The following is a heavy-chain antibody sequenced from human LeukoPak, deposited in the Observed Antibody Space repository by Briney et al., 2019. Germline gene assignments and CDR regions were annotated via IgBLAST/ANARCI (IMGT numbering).Heavy chain of an antibody. CDR3: ARQTGSGLFILP. Sequence: PSETLSLTCTVSGGSISSRTYYWGWIRQPPGKGLEWIGTIYYSGTTYYNPSLKSRVTISLDTSKNPFSLRLTSVTAADTAVYYCARQTGSGLFILPGGQGTLVTVSS. CDR1: GGSISSRTYY. CDR2: IYYSGTT. D-gene: IGHD3/OR15-3a*01. V-gene: IGHV4-39*01. J-gene: IGHJ4*02.